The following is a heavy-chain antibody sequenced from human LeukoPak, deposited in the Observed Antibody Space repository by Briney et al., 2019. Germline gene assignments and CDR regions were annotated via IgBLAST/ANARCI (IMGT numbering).Heavy chain of an antibody. CDR2: INPNSGGT. Sequence: ASVKVSCKASGYTFTGYYMHWVRQAPGQGLEWMGWINPNSGGTNYAQKFQGRVTMTRDTSISTAYMELSRLRSEDTAVYYCARALIAAAGTEFDYWGQGTLVTVSS. V-gene: IGHV1-2*02. J-gene: IGHJ4*02. D-gene: IGHD6-13*01. CDR1: GYTFTGYY. CDR3: ARALIAAAGTEFDY.